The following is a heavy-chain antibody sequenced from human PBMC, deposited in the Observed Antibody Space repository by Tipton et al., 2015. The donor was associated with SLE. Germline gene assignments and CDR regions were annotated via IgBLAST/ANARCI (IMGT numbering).Heavy chain of an antibody. CDR3: ARDLRINSSGQH. V-gene: IGHV3-48*01. CDR2: ISGTSSTI. J-gene: IGHJ1*01. D-gene: IGHD6-25*01. Sequence: SLRLSCAASGFTFSSYSMNWVRQAPGKGLEWVSYISGTSSTIYYADSVEGRFTISRDNAKNSLYLQMNSLRAEDTAVYYCARDLRINSSGQHRWQGTLVTVFS. CDR1: GFTFSSYS.